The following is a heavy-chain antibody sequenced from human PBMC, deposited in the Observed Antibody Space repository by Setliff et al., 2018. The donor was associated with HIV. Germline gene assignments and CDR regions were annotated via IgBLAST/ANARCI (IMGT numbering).Heavy chain of an antibody. J-gene: IGHJ4*02. CDR2: VIPSTGDT. CDR1: GYTFTSYY. D-gene: IGHD6-13*01. CDR3: ASASIAAAGTGVRSRHFDF. V-gene: IGHV1-46*01. Sequence: ASVKVSCKASGYTFTSYYIHWVRQAPGQGLEWMGIVIPSTGDTNYAQNFQGRVSMTTTDTSTTTAYMELRSLTSDDTAVYYCASASIAAAGTGVRSRHFDFWGQGTLVTVSS.